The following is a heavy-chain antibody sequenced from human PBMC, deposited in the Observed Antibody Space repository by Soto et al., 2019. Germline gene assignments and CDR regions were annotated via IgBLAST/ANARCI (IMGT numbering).Heavy chain of an antibody. CDR3: AREGGYCSGGSCYGY. CDR2: INHSGST. J-gene: IGHJ4*02. V-gene: IGHV4-34*01. D-gene: IGHD2-15*01. CDR1: GGSFSGYY. Sequence: SETLSLTCAVYGGSFSGYYWSWIRQPPGKGLEWIGEINHSGSTNYNPSLKSRVTISVDTSKNQFSLKLSSVTAADTAVYYCAREGGYCSGGSCYGYWGRGILVTVSS.